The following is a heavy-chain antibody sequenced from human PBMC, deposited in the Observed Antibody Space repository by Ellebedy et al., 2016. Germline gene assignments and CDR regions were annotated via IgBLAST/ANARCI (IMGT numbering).Heavy chain of an antibody. CDR1: GFKFGSYA. V-gene: IGHV3-30-3*01. J-gene: IGHJ4*02. CDR3: ASRYSSAWSLDY. CDR2: ISDDGSKK. D-gene: IGHD6-19*01. Sequence: GESLKISXAASGFKFGSYAVHWVRQGPGKGLEWVAVISDDGSKKYYAESVKGRITISRDNSKNTAYVQMNSLRAEDTAVYYCASRYSSAWSLDYWGQGTLVTVSS.